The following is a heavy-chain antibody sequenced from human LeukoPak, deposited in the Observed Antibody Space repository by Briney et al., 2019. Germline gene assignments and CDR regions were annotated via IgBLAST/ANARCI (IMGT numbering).Heavy chain of an antibody. Sequence: HTGGSLRLSWAASGFTFSSYTMSWVRQAPGKGPEWVSTITGSGGSTYYADSVKGRFTISRDNSKNTLFLQMNSLRAEDTAIYYCASHPGDSSGYYVYWGHGTLVTVSS. D-gene: IGHD3-22*01. CDR3: ASHPGDSSGYYVY. V-gene: IGHV3-23*01. CDR1: GFTFSSYT. J-gene: IGHJ4*01. CDR2: ITGSGGST.